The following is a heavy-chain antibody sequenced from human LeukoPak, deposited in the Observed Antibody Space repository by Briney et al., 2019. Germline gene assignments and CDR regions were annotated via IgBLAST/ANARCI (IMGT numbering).Heavy chain of an antibody. V-gene: IGHV3-21*01. D-gene: IGHD4-23*01. CDR2: ISSTSGYI. J-gene: IGHJ4*02. CDR3: ARDPRYGGNSEGDY. CDR1: GLSFSSYT. Sequence: GGSLRLSCAPSGLSFSSYTIHWVRQAPGKGLEWVSSISSTSGYIHYADSVKGRFSISRDNAKNLVHLEMDILRADDTAVYYCARDPRYGGNSEGDYWGQGTLVTVSS.